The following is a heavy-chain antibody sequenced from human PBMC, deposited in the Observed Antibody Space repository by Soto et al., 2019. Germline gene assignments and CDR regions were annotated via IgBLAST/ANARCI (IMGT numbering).Heavy chain of an antibody. D-gene: IGHD2-2*01. CDR3: AKAVGYCSTTSCRDYYYYYGMDV. CDR2: ISYDGSNK. J-gene: IGHJ6*02. CDR1: GFTFSTYG. Sequence: QVQLVESGGGVVQPGRSLRLSCAASGFTFSTYGMHWVRQAPGKGLEWVAVISYDGSNKYYADSVKGRFTISRDNSKNTLYLQMNSLRAEDRAVYYCAKAVGYCSTTSCRDYYYYYGMDVWGQGTTVTVSS. V-gene: IGHV3-30*18.